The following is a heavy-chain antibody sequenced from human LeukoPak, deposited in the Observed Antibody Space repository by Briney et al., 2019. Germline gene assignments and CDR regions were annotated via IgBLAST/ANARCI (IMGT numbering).Heavy chain of an antibody. V-gene: IGHV3-33*01. Sequence: PGRSLRLSCAASGFTFSTYAIHWVREAPGKGLGWVAVIWFDGSEQYYADSVKGRFIISRDNSKSTSNLQLNSLRAEDTAVYYCAREGDSRWGELSPWGQGTLGTVSS. J-gene: IGHJ1*01. CDR3: AREGDSRWGELSP. CDR1: GFTFSTYA. CDR2: IWFDGSEQ. D-gene: IGHD3-16*02.